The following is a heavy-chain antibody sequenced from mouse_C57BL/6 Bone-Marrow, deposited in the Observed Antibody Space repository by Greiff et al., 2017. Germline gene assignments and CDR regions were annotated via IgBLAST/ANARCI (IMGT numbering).Heavy chain of an antibody. Sequence: QVQLKQSGAELVRPGTSVKVSCKASGYAFTNYLIEWVKQRPGQGLEWIGVIYPGSGGTNYNEKFKGKATLTADKSSSTAYMQLSSRTSEDSAVYVCARSKNWDSWFAYWCQGTRVTVSA. CDR2: IYPGSGGT. J-gene: IGHJ3*01. CDR3: ARSKNWDSWFAY. D-gene: IGHD4-1*01. CDR1: GYAFTNYL. V-gene: IGHV1-54*01.